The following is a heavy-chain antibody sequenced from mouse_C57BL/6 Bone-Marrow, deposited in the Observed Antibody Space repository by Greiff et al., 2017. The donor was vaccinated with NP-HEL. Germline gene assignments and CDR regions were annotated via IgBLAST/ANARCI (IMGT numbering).Heavy chain of an antibody. CDR1: GYSITSGYY. J-gene: IGHJ4*01. CDR2: ISYDGSN. V-gene: IGHV3-6*01. Sequence: DVQLQESGPGLVKPSQSLSLTCSVTGYSITSGYYWNWIRQFPGNKLEWMGYISYDGSNNYNPSLKNRISITRDTSKNQFFLKLNSVTTEDTATYYCARVWDYDASYAMDYWGQGTSVTVSS. CDR3: ARVWDYDASYAMDY. D-gene: IGHD2-4*01.